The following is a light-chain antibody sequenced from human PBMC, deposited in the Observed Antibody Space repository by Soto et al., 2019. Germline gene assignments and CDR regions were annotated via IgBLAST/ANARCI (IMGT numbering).Light chain of an antibody. CDR2: DVS. Sequence: DIQMTQSPSTLSASVGDRSTITCGPIRGIITRLAWYQQKPGKAPNLLIYDVSSLESGVPSRFSGGGSGTEFTLTISSLQPDDFATYYCQQYNSYPRTFGQGTKLEIK. J-gene: IGKJ2*01. CDR1: RGIITR. V-gene: IGKV1-5*01. CDR3: QQYNSYPRT.